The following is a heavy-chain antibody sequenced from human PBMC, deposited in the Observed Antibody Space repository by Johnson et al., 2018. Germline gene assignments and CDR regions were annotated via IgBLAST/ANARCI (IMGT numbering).Heavy chain of an antibody. J-gene: IGHJ6*02. D-gene: IGHD1-7*01. V-gene: IGHV3-33*01. CDR2: IWYDGSNK. CDR1: GFTFSSYG. Sequence: QVQLVESGGGVVQPGRSLRLSCAASGFTFSSYGMHWVRQAPGKGLEWVAVIWYDGSNKYYADSVKGRFTISRDNSKNTLYLQMNSLRAEDTAVYYCARAYNWNLGGMDVWGQGTTVTVSS. CDR3: ARAYNWNLGGMDV.